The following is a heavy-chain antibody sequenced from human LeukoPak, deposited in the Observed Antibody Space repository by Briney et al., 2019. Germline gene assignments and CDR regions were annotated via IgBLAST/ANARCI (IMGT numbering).Heavy chain of an antibody. D-gene: IGHD2-2*02. Sequence: AASVKVSCKASGGTFSSYAISWVRQAPGQGLEWMGGIIPIFGTANYAQKFQGRVTITTDESTSTAYMELSSLRSEDTAVYYCARTLGYCSSTSCYTPFDYWGQGTLVTVSS. V-gene: IGHV1-69*05. CDR3: ARTLGYCSSTSCYTPFDY. CDR2: IIPIFGTA. CDR1: GGTFSSYA. J-gene: IGHJ4*02.